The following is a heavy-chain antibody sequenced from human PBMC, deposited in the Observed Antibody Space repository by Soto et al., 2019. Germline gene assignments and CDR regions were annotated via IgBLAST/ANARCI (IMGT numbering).Heavy chain of an antibody. J-gene: IGHJ3*02. CDR2: ISAYNGNT. D-gene: IGHD3-10*01. V-gene: IGHV1-18*01. Sequence: QVQLVQSGAEVKKPGASVKVSCKASGYTFSSYGISWVRQAPGQGLEWMGWISAYNGNTNYAQKLKGRVTMTTDTSANTAYMELGSLRSDDTAVYYCARERFGELADDALDIWGQGTMVTVSS. CDR3: ARERFGELADDALDI. CDR1: GYTFSSYG.